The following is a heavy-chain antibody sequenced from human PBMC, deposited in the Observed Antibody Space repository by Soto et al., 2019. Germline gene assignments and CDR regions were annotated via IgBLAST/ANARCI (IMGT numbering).Heavy chain of an antibody. CDR2: IRYDGSDK. V-gene: IGHV3-33*06. Sequence: QVQLVESGGGVVQPGRSLRLSRAASGFSFSRYGMHWVRQAPDTGLEWVAVIRYDGSDKYYADSVKGRFTISRDNSKNTLYLEVNSLRAEDTAVYYCAKDRSSSLDAMDVWGQGTTVTVSS. D-gene: IGHD6-13*01. CDR1: GFSFSRYG. J-gene: IGHJ6*02. CDR3: AKDRSSSLDAMDV.